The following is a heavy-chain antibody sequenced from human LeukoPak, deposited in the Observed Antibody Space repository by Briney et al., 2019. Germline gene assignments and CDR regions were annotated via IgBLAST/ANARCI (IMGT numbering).Heavy chain of an antibody. Sequence: NPSETLSLTCTVSGGSISSYYWSRIRQPPGKGLEWIGYIYYSGSTNYNPSLKSRVTISVDTSKNQFSLKLSSVTAADTAVYYCASAQLVGTFDYWGQGTLVTVSS. J-gene: IGHJ4*02. CDR1: GGSISSYY. CDR2: IYYSGST. V-gene: IGHV4-59*01. CDR3: ASAQLVGTFDY. D-gene: IGHD2-21*02.